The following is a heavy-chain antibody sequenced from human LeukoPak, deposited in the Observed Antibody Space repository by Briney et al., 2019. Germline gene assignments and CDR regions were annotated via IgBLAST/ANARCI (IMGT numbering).Heavy chain of an antibody. CDR3: ARAEWELDDAFDI. V-gene: IGHV4-61*02. CDR2: IYTSGST. Sequence: PSETLSFTCTVSGGSISSGSYSWDWIRQPAGKGLEWIGRIYTSGSTNYNPSLKSRLTISVDTSKNQFSLKLSSVTAADTAVYYCARAEWELDDAFDIWGQGTMVTVSS. J-gene: IGHJ3*02. D-gene: IGHD1-26*01. CDR1: GGSISSGSYS.